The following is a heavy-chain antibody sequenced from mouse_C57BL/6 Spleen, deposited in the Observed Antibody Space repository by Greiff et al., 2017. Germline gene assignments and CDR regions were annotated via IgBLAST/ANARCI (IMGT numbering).Heavy chain of an antibody. J-gene: IGHJ4*01. V-gene: IGHV1-7*01. Sequence: VQLQASGAELAKPGASVQLSCKASGYTFTSYWMHWVKQRPGQGLEWIGYINPSSGYTKYNQKFKDKVTLTADKSSSTAYMQLSSLTYEYSAVYYCARDRITTGAMDYWGQGTSVTVSS. D-gene: IGHD1-1*01. CDR2: INPSSGYT. CDR3: ARDRITTGAMDY. CDR1: GYTFTSYW.